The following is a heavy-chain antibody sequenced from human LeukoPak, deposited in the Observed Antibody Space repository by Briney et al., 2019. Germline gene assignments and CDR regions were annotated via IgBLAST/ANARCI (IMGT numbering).Heavy chain of an antibody. J-gene: IGHJ4*02. D-gene: IGHD3-10*01. CDR2: INHSGST. CDR1: GYSISSGYY. CDR3: ARQDNGSGLDY. Sequence: SETLSLTCTVSGYSISSGYYWSWIRQPPGKGLEWIGEINHSGSTNYNPSLKSRVTISVDTSKNQFSLKLSSVTAADTAVYYCARQDNGSGLDYWGQGTLVTVSS. V-gene: IGHV4-38-2*02.